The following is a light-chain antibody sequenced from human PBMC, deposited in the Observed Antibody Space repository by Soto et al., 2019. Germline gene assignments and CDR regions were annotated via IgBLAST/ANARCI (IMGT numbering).Light chain of an antibody. CDR3: GTWDSSLSAVV. CDR2: ENN. CDR1: SCNIGNNY. Sequence: QAVLTQPPSVSAAPGQKVTISCSGSSCNIGNNYVSWYQQLPGTPPKLLIYENNKRPSGIPDRFSGSKSGTSATLGITGLQTGDEADYYCGTWDSSLSAVVFGGGTKLTVL. V-gene: IGLV1-51*02. J-gene: IGLJ2*01.